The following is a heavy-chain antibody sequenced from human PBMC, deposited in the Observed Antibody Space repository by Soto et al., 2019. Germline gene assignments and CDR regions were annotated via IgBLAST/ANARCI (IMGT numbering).Heavy chain of an antibody. J-gene: IGHJ5*02. CDR1: GYTFTSYG. D-gene: IGHD6-13*01. Sequence: SVKVSCKASGYTFTSYGISWVRQAPGQGLEWMGWINAANGDTKYSPKFQGRVTITRDTSASTAYMELSSLRSEDTAVYYCVRRHVSATGIDWFDPWGQGTLVTVSS. V-gene: IGHV1-18*04. CDR3: VRRHVSATGIDWFDP. CDR2: INAANGDT.